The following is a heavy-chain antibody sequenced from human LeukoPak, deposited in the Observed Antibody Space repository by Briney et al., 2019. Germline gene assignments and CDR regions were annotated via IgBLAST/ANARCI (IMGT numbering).Heavy chain of an antibody. CDR3: AKGGVTSYGFDP. D-gene: IGHD4-17*01. Sequence: GGSLRLSCAASGFTFSTYAMSWVRQAPGKGLEWVSAISGSGGSTYYADSVKGRFIIPRDNSKNTLYLQMNSLRAEDTALYYCAKGGVTSYGFDPWGQGTLVTVSS. CDR1: GFTFSTYA. V-gene: IGHV3-23*01. CDR2: ISGSGGST. J-gene: IGHJ5*02.